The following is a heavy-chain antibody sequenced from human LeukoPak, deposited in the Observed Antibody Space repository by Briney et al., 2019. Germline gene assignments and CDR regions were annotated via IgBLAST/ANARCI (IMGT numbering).Heavy chain of an antibody. D-gene: IGHD6-13*01. J-gene: IGHJ4*02. V-gene: IGHV4-59*12. Sequence: SETLSLTCTVSGDSINNYYWSWIRQPPGKGLKWIGSIYYSGSTYYNPSLKSRVTISVDTSKNQFSLKLSSVTAADTAVYYCARVGGSSSWYHDFDYWGQGTLVTVSS. CDR1: GDSINNYY. CDR2: IYYSGST. CDR3: ARVGGSSSWYHDFDY.